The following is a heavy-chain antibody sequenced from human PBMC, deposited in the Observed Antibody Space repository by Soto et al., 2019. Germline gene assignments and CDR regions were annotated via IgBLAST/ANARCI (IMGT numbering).Heavy chain of an antibody. Sequence: SETLSLTSTVSGGSISTGDWTWIRQPPEKGLEWIGYIYYSGSINYNPSLNSRVTISVDTSKNQFSLKLNSVTAADTAVYYCARAYYDSSGYGLDPWGQGTLVTVSS. CDR3: ARAYYDSSGYGLDP. CDR1: GGSISTGD. V-gene: IGHV4-59*01. D-gene: IGHD3-22*01. CDR2: IYYSGSI. J-gene: IGHJ5*02.